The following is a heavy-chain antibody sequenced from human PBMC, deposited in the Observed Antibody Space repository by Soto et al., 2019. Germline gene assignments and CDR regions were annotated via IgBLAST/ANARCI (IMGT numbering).Heavy chain of an antibody. CDR1: GGTFSSYA. CDR2: INPSARSA. CDR3: ARDNSAANGVLDH. J-gene: IGHJ4*02. V-gene: IGHV1-46*04. D-gene: IGHD1-1*01. Sequence: GASVKVSCKASGGTFSSYAISWVRQAPGQGLEWVGMINPSARSASYAQKLRGRLTMDRDTSTTTVYMELSRLTFEDTAVYFCARDNSAANGVLDHWGQGTLVTVSS.